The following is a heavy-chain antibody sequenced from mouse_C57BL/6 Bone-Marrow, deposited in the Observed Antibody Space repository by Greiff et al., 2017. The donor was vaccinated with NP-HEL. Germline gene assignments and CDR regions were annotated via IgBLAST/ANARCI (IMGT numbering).Heavy chain of an antibody. Sequence: EVHLVESGGGLVKPGGSLKLSCAASGFTFSDYGMHWVRQAPEKGLEWVAYISSGSSTIYYADTVKGRCTISRDNAKNTLFLQMTSLRSEDTAMYYCARTYYYGSPDYWGQGTTLTVSS. J-gene: IGHJ2*01. V-gene: IGHV5-17*01. D-gene: IGHD1-1*01. CDR2: ISSGSSTI. CDR3: ARTYYYGSPDY. CDR1: GFTFSDYG.